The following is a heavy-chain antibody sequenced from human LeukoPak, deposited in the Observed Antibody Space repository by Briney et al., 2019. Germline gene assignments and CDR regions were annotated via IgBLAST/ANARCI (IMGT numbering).Heavy chain of an antibody. D-gene: IGHD4-17*01. CDR3: ARASTTVPNLLDY. Sequence: GGSLRPSCAASGFIFSDYHMSWIRQAPGKGLEWVSYIRGRSSHINYADSVKGRFTISRDNSKNTLYLQTSSLRAEDTAVYHCARASTTVPNLLDYWGQGTLVTVSS. CDR2: IRGRSSHI. V-gene: IGHV3-11*06. J-gene: IGHJ4*02. CDR1: GFIFSDYH.